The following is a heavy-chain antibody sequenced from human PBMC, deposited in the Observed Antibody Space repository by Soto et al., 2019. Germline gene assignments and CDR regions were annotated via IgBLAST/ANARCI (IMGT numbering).Heavy chain of an antibody. J-gene: IGHJ4*02. D-gene: IGHD6-13*01. CDR2: IYYSGST. V-gene: IGHV4-61*08. CDR1: GGSISSGGYS. Sequence: PSETLSLTCAVSGGSISSGGYSWSWIRQPPGKGLEWIGYIYYSGSTNYNPSLKSRVTISVDTSKNQFSLKLSSVTAADTAVYYCARRYGSSCDYWGQGTLVTVSS. CDR3: ARRYGSSCDY.